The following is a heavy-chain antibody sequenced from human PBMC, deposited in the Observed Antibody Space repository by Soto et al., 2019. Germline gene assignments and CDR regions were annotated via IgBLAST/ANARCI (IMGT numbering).Heavy chain of an antibody. CDR2: IFHSGST. CDR1: GASIRSNNR. V-gene: IGHV4-4*02. D-gene: IGHD1-26*01. J-gene: IGHJ4*02. Sequence: QVQLQESGPGLVKPSGTLSLTCAVSGASIRSNNRWSWVRQPPGKGLEWIGEIFHSGSTNYNPSLKPRLTISVDMSKNHFSLTLSSVTAADTAVYYCARVYSGSYSDSWGRGTLVTVSS. CDR3: ARVYSGSYSDS.